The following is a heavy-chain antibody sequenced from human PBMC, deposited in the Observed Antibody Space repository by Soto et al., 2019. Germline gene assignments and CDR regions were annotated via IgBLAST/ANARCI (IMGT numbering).Heavy chain of an antibody. J-gene: IGHJ4*02. CDR3: ALRLGDPGRLYFDY. D-gene: IGHD3-16*01. V-gene: IGHV4-30-4*01. Sequence: TSETLSLTCTVSGDSISSGDNYWSWIRQPPGKGLEWIGYIYYSGSTYYNPPLKSRVTISVDTSKNQFSLKLSSVTAADTAVYYCALRLGDPGRLYFDYWGQGTLVTVSS. CDR1: GDSISSGDNY. CDR2: IYYSGST.